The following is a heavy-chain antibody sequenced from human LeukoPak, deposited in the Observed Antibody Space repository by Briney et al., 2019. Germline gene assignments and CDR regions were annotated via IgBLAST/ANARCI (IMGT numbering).Heavy chain of an antibody. V-gene: IGHV3-30*02. CDR2: ITYDGSNK. J-gene: IGHJ4*02. CDR1: GFTFSSYG. Sequence: GGSLRLSCAASGFTFSSYGMHWVRQAPGKGLEWVAFITYDGSNKYYAESVKGRFTISREHSKNTLYVQMNSLRGEDTAVYHCARDLTYSGWYYFDCWGQGTLVTVSS. D-gene: IGHD6-19*01. CDR3: ARDLTYSGWYYFDC.